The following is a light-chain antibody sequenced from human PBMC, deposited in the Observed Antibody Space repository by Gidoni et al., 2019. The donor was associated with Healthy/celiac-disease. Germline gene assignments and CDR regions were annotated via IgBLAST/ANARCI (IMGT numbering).Light chain of an antibody. CDR3: QQSSSTPLT. J-gene: IGKJ1*01. CDR2: AAS. V-gene: IGKV1-39*01. CDR1: PSISSY. Sequence: DIQMTQSPSSLTASVGDRVTLTCRASPSISSYLHWYQQKPGQAPKLLSYAASSLQSGVPARFRGSGFGTDFTLTIRRLQPEDFATYYFQQSSSTPLTFGPGTKVEIK.